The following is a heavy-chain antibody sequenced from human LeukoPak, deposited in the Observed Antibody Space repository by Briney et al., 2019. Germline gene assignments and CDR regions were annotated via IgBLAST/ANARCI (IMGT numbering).Heavy chain of an antibody. CDR3: ARSGYSHGYYTNWFDP. D-gene: IGHD5-18*01. CDR2: SYTSGST. CDR1: GDSISSGFYY. V-gene: IGHV4-61*02. Sequence: SQTLSLTCTVSGDSISSGFYYWRWIRQPAGKGLEWIGRSYTSGSTNYNPSLKSRVTISVDTSKNQFSLKLSSVTAADTAVYYCARSGYSHGYYTNWFDPWGQGTLVTVSS. J-gene: IGHJ5*02.